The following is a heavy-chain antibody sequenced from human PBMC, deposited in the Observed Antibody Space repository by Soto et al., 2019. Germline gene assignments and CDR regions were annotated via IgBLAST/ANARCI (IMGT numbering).Heavy chain of an antibody. CDR1: GFTVSYNY. CDR3: AGGMYGSGSYYIGDAFDM. CDR2: IYRGGDT. Sequence: GGSLRLSCAVSGFTVSYNYMNWFRQAPGKGLEWVSVIYRGGDTFYADSVKGRFTISRDNSKNTLYLQMNSLRAEDTAVYYCAGGMYGSGSYYIGDAFDMWGQGTMVPVSS. J-gene: IGHJ3*02. V-gene: IGHV3-53*01. D-gene: IGHD3-10*01.